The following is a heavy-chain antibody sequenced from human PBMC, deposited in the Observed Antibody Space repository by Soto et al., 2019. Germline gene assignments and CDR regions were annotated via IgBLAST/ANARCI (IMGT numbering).Heavy chain of an antibody. CDR2: IYYSGST. D-gene: IGHD5-18*01. V-gene: IGHV4-61*01. J-gene: IGHJ4*02. CDR1: GGSVSSGSYY. Sequence: KSSETLSLTCNVSGGSVSSGSYYWSWIRQPPGKGLEWIGYIYYSGSTNYNPSLKSRVTISVDTSKNQFSLKLSSVTAADTAVYYCARAEDVPWIQLCNWGQGTLVTVSS. CDR3: ARAEDVPWIQLCN.